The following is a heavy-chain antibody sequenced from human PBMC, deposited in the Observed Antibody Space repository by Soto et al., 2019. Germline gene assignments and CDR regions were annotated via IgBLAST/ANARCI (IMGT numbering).Heavy chain of an antibody. CDR1: GFTFDDYA. V-gene: IGHV3-9*01. J-gene: IGHJ4*02. Sequence: GGSLRLSCAASGFTFDDYAMHWVRQAPGKGLEWVSGISWNSGSIGYADSVKGRFTISRDNAKNSLYLQMNSLRAEDTSLYYCAKGSRSSSWSPFDYWGQGTLVTVSS. D-gene: IGHD6-13*01. CDR3: AKGSRSSSWSPFDY. CDR2: ISWNSGSI.